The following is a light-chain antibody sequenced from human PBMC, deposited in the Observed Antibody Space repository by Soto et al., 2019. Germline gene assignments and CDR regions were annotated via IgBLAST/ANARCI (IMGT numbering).Light chain of an antibody. Sequence: EIVLTQSPATLSLSPGERAPFPSRSSKSISADLAWNQQKPAQAPRLPISDASNRANGIPARFSGSGSGTDFNLTISTLEPEDFAVYYCQQRGNWPYTCGQGTKLEIK. J-gene: IGKJ2*01. CDR1: KSISAD. CDR3: QQRGNWPYT. CDR2: DAS. V-gene: IGKV3-11*01.